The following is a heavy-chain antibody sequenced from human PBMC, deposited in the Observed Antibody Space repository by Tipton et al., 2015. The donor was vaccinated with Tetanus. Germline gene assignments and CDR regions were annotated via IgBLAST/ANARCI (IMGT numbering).Heavy chain of an antibody. D-gene: IGHD3-22*01. V-gene: IGHV1-2*02. J-gene: IGHJ6*02. Sequence: QVQLVQSGAEVKKPGASVKVSCKASGYTFTGYYMYWVRQAPGQGLEWMGWIDPNSGGTVYAQKFQGRVTMTRDTSISTAYMELRSLRSDDMAVYYCARDRGDYIYYGMDVWGPGTTVTVS. CDR1: GYTFTGYY. CDR2: IDPNSGGT. CDR3: ARDRGDYIYYGMDV.